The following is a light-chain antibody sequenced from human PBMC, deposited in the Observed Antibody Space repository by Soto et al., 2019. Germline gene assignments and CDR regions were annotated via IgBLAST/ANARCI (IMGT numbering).Light chain of an antibody. Sequence: QSVLTQPPSASGTPGQRVTISCTESSSNIGSTYDVQWYQQLPGTAPKLLIHGNTDRPSGVPDRFSGSKSGTSASLAITGLQADDEADYYCQSYDDSLSVHYVFGTGTKVTVL. J-gene: IGLJ1*01. CDR2: GNT. CDR3: QSYDDSLSVHYV. V-gene: IGLV1-40*01. CDR1: SSNIGSTYD.